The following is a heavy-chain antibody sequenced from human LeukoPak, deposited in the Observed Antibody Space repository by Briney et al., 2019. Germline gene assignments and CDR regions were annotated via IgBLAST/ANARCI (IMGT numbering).Heavy chain of an antibody. CDR2: INAGNGNT. V-gene: IGHV1-3*01. CDR1: GYTFTSYA. J-gene: IGHJ4*02. CDR3: ARNLVGATSFDY. D-gene: IGHD1-26*01. Sequence: ASVKVSCKASGYTFTSYAMHWVRQDPGQRLEWMGWINAGNGNTKYSQKLQGRVTITTDTSASTAYMELSSLRSEDTAVYYCARNLVGATSFDYWGQGTLVTVSS.